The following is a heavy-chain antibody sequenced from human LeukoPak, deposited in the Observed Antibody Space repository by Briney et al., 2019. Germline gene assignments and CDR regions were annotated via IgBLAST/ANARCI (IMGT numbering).Heavy chain of an antibody. CDR1: GFTFTTYA. CDR2: ISNSGGST. J-gene: IGHJ4*02. D-gene: IGHD3-22*01. CDR3: AEYYYYDSSGYQQFYFDY. V-gene: IGHV3-23*01. Sequence: GGSLRLSCAASGFTFTTYAMSWVRQAPGKGLEWVSGISNSGGSTYYADSVKGRFTISRDNSKNTLYLQMNSLRAEDTAVYYCAEYYYYDSSGYQQFYFDYWGQGTLVTVSS.